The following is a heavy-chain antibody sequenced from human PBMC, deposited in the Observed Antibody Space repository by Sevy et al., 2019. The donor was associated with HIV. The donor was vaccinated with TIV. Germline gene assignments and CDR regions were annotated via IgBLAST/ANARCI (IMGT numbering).Heavy chain of an antibody. D-gene: IGHD5-18*01. CDR3: TTGDPYNRDGYMRPYFFDY. CDR2: IKSKTDGGTG. V-gene: IGHV3-15*01. Sequence: GGSLRLSCAASGFTFTNTWMSWVRQAPGKGLEWVGRIKSKTDGGTGEYAAPVKGRFSISRDDSKNTLYLQMNSLKTEDTAVYYCTTGDPYNRDGYMRPYFFDYWGQGTLVTVSS. J-gene: IGHJ4*02. CDR1: GFTFTNTW.